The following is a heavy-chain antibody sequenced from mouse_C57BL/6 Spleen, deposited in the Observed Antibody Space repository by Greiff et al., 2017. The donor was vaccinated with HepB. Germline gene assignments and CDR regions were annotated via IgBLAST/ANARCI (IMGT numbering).Heavy chain of an antibody. CDR3: TTSTDYGQ. CDR2: IDPENGDT. CDR1: GFNIKDDY. D-gene: IGHD2-4*01. J-gene: IGHJ2*01. V-gene: IGHV14-4*01. Sequence: EVQVVESGAELVRPGASVKLSCTASGFNIKDDYMHWVKQRPEQGLEWIGWIDPENGDTEYASKFQGKATITADTSSNTAYLQLSSLTSEDTAVYYCTTSTDYGQWGQGTTLTVSS.